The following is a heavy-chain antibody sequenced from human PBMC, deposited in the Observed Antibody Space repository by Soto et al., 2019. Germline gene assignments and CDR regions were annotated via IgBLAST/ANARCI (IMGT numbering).Heavy chain of an antibody. CDR3: ARDATFGTKGGSFDI. CDR1: GFTFRIYS. J-gene: IGHJ3*02. Sequence: GGSLRLSCAASGFTFRIYSMHWVRQSPGKGLEWVAVMWYDGTNKYYGESVKGRFTISRDNSENTLYLQMNSLRVEDTAVYYCARDATFGTKGGSFDIWGRGTLVTVSS. CDR2: MWYDGTNK. D-gene: IGHD3-16*01. V-gene: IGHV3-33*01.